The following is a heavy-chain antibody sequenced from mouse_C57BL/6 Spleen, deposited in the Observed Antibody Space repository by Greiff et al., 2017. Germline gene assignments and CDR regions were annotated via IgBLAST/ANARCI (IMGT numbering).Heavy chain of an antibody. CDR1: GYTFTSYW. CDR2: IHPNSGST. J-gene: IGHJ4*01. CDR3: ARGGVVSSSYYYAMDY. V-gene: IGHV1-64*01. D-gene: IGHD1-1*01. Sequence: VQLQQSGAELVKPGASVKLSCKASGYTFTSYWMHWVKQRPGQGLEWIGMIHPNSGSTNYNEKFKSKATLTVDKSSSTAYMQLSSLTSEDSAVYYCARGGVVSSSYYYAMDYWGQGTSVTVSS.